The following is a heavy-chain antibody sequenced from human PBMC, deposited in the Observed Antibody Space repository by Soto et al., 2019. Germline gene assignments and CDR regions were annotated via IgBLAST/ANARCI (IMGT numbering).Heavy chain of an antibody. J-gene: IGHJ6*02. Sequence: EVQLLESGGGLVQPGGSLRLSCAASGFTFSNYAMSWVRQAPGKGLEWASGIRGSGESTYYADSVKGRFTISRDNSKNTLYLLMNSLRVEDTAVYYCAKDRRFSNYGMDVWGQGTTVIVSS. V-gene: IGHV3-23*01. CDR2: IRGSGEST. CDR3: AKDRRFSNYGMDV. CDR1: GFTFSNYA. D-gene: IGHD6-13*01.